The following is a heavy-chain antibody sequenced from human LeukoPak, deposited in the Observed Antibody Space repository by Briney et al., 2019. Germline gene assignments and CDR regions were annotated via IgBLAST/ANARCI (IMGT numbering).Heavy chain of an antibody. CDR3: ASQLGYCSSTSCYDCFDP. J-gene: IGHJ5*02. D-gene: IGHD2-2*01. CDR2: IDYSGST. CDR1: CGSISSGGYW. Sequence: TLSLSCAVCCGSISSGGYWLSWIRQPPVKGLELIGYIDYSGSTYHNPSLKSPVTISVDTSKNAFSLKLSPVTGADTAVYYCASQLGYCSSTSCYDCFDPWGQGTLVTVSS. V-gene: IGHV4-30-4*07.